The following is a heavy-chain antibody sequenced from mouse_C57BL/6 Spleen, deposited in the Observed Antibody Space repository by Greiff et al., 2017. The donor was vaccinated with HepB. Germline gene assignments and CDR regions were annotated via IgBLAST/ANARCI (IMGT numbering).Heavy chain of an antibody. D-gene: IGHD2-4*01. CDR1: GFTFSDYG. Sequence: EVMLVESGGGLVKPGGSLKLSCAASGFTFSDYGMHWVRQAPEKGLEWVAYISSGSSTIYYADTVKGRFTISRDNAKNTLFLQMTSLRSEDTAMYYCARWPYYDRYFDVWGTGTTVTVSS. V-gene: IGHV5-17*01. CDR3: ARWPYYDRYFDV. CDR2: ISSGSSTI. J-gene: IGHJ1*03.